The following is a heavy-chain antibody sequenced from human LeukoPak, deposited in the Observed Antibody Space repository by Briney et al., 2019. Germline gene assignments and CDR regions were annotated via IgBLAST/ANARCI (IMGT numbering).Heavy chain of an antibody. Sequence: GESLKISCKGSGYSFTSYWIGWVRQMPGKGLEWMGIIYPGDSDTRYSPSFQGQGTISADKSISTAYLQWSSLKASDTAMYYCARLTHPGDYDSSGGDIWGQGTMVTVSS. CDR3: ARLTHPGDYDSSGGDI. V-gene: IGHV5-51*01. CDR2: IYPGDSDT. J-gene: IGHJ3*02. D-gene: IGHD3-22*01. CDR1: GYSFTSYW.